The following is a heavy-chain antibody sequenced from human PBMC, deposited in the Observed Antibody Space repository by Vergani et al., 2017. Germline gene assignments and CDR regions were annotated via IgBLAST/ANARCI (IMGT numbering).Heavy chain of an antibody. J-gene: IGHJ3*02. CDR2: IHTNGVI. CDR3: ARGNPYVDFDI. V-gene: IGHV4-61*02. Sequence: QVQLQESGPGLVKPSQTLSLTCTVSGDSFNSGSYYWSWLRQPAGKRLEWFGRIHTNGVIHYNRALNSRATISVDPSRNQISLKLTSVTSTDTAIYFCARGNPYVDFDIWGQGTMISVSS. D-gene: IGHD3-16*01. CDR1: GDSFNSGSYY.